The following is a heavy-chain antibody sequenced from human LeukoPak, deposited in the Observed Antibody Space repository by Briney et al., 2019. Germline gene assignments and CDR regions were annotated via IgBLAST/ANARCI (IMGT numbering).Heavy chain of an antibody. CDR1: GFTFSSYS. J-gene: IGHJ4*02. Sequence: GGSLRLSCAASGFTFSSYSMNWVRQAPGKGLEWVSYISSSSSTIYYADSVKGRFTISRDNAKNSLYLQMNGLRAEDTAVYYCAREGIVVVVAATYYFDYWGQGTLVTVSS. CDR3: AREGIVVVVAATYYFDY. CDR2: ISSSSSTI. D-gene: IGHD2-15*01. V-gene: IGHV3-48*01.